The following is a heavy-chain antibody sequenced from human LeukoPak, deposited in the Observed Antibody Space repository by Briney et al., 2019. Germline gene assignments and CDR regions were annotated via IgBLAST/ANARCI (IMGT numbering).Heavy chain of an antibody. J-gene: IGHJ3*02. D-gene: IGHD2-15*01. CDR2: INPSGGST. CDR1: GYTFTSYY. V-gene: IGHV1-46*01. CDR3: ARLAVASDAFDI. Sequence: ASVKVSCKASGYTFTSYYMHWVRQAPGQGLGWMGIINPSGGSTSYAQKFQGRATMTRDISTSTVYMELSSLRSEDTAVYYCARLAVASDAFDIWGQGTMVTVSS.